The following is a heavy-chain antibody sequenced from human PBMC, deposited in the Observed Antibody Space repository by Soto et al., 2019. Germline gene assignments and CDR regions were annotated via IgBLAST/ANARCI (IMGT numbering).Heavy chain of an antibody. V-gene: IGHV1-2*04. Sequence: QVQLVQSGAEVKKPGASVKVSCKASGYTFTGNYMHWVRQAPGQGFEWMGWINVNSGGTKYAQKCQGWVTMPRDTSISTAYMELSRLRSDDTAVYYCARGDKLSLYPQLDYWGQGTLVTVSS. J-gene: IGHJ4*02. CDR3: ARGDKLSLYPQLDY. D-gene: IGHD3-16*02. CDR2: INVNSGGT. CDR1: GYTFTGNY.